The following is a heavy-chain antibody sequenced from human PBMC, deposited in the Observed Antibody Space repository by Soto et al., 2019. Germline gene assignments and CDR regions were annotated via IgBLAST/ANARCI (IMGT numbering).Heavy chain of an antibody. CDR1: GFTFSSYS. V-gene: IGHV3-48*02. Sequence: GGSLRFSCAASGFTFSSYSMNWVRRAPGKGLEWVSYISSSSTIYYADSVKGRFTISRGNSKNSLYLQMNSLRDEDTAVYYCARNWNDLVYYYYGMDVWGQGTTVTVSS. J-gene: IGHJ6*02. D-gene: IGHD1-1*01. CDR2: ISSSSTI. CDR3: ARNWNDLVYYYYGMDV.